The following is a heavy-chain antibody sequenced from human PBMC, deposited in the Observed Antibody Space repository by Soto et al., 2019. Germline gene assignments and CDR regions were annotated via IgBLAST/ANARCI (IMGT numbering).Heavy chain of an antibody. CDR1: GFTFNTYW. D-gene: IGHD6-25*01. V-gene: IGHV3-7*01. Sequence: PGGSLRLSCAAAGFTFNTYWMSWVRQAPGKGLEWVANIKEDGSEMYYVDSVKGRFTISRDNAKNLLYLQMNSLGAGDKDMYYCARFTRRSSGDYWGQGTLVTVSS. CDR3: ARFTRRSSGDY. CDR2: IKEDGSEM. J-gene: IGHJ4*02.